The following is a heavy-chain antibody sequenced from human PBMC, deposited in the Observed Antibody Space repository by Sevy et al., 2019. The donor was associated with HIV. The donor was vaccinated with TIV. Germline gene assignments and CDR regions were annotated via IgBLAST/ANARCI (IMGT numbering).Heavy chain of an antibody. CDR2: ILRDGSRQ. J-gene: IGHJ4*02. Sequence: GGSLRLSCTASGFSFSIHSMHWVRQAPGKGLEWVSFILRDGSRQDYADSVKVRFIISRDNSKNTVYLEVIGLRPEDTVTYYCARDSNDYDSGGSLDSWGQGTLVTVSS. CDR1: GFSFSIHS. CDR3: ARDSNDYDSGGSLDS. D-gene: IGHD1-1*01. V-gene: IGHV3-30*04.